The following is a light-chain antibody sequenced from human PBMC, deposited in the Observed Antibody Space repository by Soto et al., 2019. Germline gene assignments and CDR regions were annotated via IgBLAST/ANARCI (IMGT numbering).Light chain of an antibody. V-gene: IGKV1-12*01. J-gene: IGKJ4*01. Sequence: DIQMTQSPSSVSASVGDRVTITCRASQAIGTWLAWYQQKPGEAPKLLIYAASSLQSGVPSRFSGSGSGTDFTLTISSLQPADFVTYYCQQANSFPLTFGGGTKVEIK. CDR2: AAS. CDR1: QAIGTW. CDR3: QQANSFPLT.